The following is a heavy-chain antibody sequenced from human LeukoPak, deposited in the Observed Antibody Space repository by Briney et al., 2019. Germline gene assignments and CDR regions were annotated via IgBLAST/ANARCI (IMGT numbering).Heavy chain of an antibody. CDR1: GFTFRSYG. Sequence: GGSLRLSCAASGFTFRSYGMHWVRQAPGKGLEWVALIRYDGSNKYYADSVKGRFTISRDNSKNTLYLQMNSLRAEDTAVYYCAKDGVPSRYFGRNYFDYWGQGTLVTVSS. V-gene: IGHV3-30*02. CDR3: AKDGVPSRYFGRNYFDY. D-gene: IGHD2-8*01. CDR2: IRYDGSNK. J-gene: IGHJ4*02.